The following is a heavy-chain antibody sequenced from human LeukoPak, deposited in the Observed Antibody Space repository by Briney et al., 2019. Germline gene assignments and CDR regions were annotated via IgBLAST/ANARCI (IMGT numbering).Heavy chain of an antibody. V-gene: IGHV4-39*01. CDR3: ARQYTGMDY. CDR2: IYYSGST. CDR1: GGSISSSSYY. Sequence: PSETLSLTCTVSGGSISSSSYYWGWIRQPPGKGLEWIGSIYYSGSTYYNPSLKSRVTISVDTSKNQFSLKLSSVTATDTAVFYCARQYTGMDYWGQGTLVTVSS. D-gene: IGHD6-13*01. J-gene: IGHJ4*02.